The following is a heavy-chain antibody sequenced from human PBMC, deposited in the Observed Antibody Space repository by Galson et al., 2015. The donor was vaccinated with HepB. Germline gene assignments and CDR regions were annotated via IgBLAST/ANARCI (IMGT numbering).Heavy chain of an antibody. CDR3: ARENSRGPKFYDNSGYYFDY. CDR1: GDAFSDYG. V-gene: IGHV1-69*04. Sequence: SVKVSCKASGDAFSDYGISWVRQAPGQGLEWVGRIIPILETANTAHNFRDRLTITADISTSTAYMELSSLRSDDTAVYYCARENSRGPKFYDNSGYYFDYWGRGTLVTVSS. D-gene: IGHD3-22*01. CDR2: IIPILETA. J-gene: IGHJ4*02.